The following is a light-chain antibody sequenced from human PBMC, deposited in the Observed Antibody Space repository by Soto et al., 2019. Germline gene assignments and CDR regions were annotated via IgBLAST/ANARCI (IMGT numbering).Light chain of an antibody. Sequence: QCVLTKASSGSGSPGRSSSISYPRTSSDVGGDYLVSWYQHHPGKAPKLMIYEVSKRPSGVSNRFSGSKSGNTASLTISGLQAEDEADYYCCSSADSTTSYVFGTGTKVTVL. CDR2: EVS. V-gene: IGLV2-23*02. J-gene: IGLJ1*01. CDR1: SSDVGGDYL. CDR3: CSSADSTTSYV.